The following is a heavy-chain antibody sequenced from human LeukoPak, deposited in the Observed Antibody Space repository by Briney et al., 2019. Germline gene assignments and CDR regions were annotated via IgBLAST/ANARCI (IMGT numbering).Heavy chain of an antibody. D-gene: IGHD1-26*01. V-gene: IGHV4-59*08. Sequence: SETLSLTCTASGGSITSYYWNWIRQPPGKGLEWIGYIYYSGSTNYNPSLKSRVTISVDTSRTQLSLKLSSVTAADTAIYYCAAWGSSGSYNLYDDYWGQGTLVTVSS. CDR3: AAWGSSGSYNLYDDY. CDR2: IYYSGST. J-gene: IGHJ4*02. CDR1: GGSITSYY.